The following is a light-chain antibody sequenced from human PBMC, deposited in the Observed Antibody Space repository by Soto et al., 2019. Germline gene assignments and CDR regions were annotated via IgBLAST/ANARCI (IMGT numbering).Light chain of an antibody. CDR1: QTVSSY. CDR3: QQSFTTPS. V-gene: IGKV1-39*01. J-gene: IGKJ5*01. Sequence: DIQMTPSPSSLSASVGDIVNITCRASQTVSSYLNWYQQKPGTVPKLLIYATSNLQSGVPSRFSGRGFGTDFTLTISSLQPEDFATYYCQQSFTTPSFGQGTRLEIK. CDR2: ATS.